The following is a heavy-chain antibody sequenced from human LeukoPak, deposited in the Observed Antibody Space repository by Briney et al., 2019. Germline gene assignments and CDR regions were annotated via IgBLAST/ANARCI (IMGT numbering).Heavy chain of an antibody. CDR3: ARDPPLGLGTPEYYFDY. Sequence: ASVKVSCKASGYTFTSYYMHWVRQAPGQGLEWMGIINPTTRSTSYAQKFQGRVTITRDTSTSTVYMELSSLRSEDTAVYYCARDPPLGLGTPEYYFDYWGQGTLVTVSS. CDR2: INPTTRST. V-gene: IGHV1-46*01. CDR1: GYTFTSYY. J-gene: IGHJ4*02. D-gene: IGHD3-16*01.